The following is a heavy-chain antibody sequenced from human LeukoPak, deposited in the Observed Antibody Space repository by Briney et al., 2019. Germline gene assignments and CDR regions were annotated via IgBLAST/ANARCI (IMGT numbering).Heavy chain of an antibody. V-gene: IGHV1-18*01. CDR2: ISAYNGNT. CDR3: ARGPPGVAAAGTHWFDP. Sequence: ASVKVSCKASGYTFTSYGISWVRQAPGQGLEWMGWISAYNGNTNYAQKLQGRVTMTRDTSTSTVYMELSSLRSEDTAVYYCARGPPGVAAAGTHWFDPWGQGTLVTVSS. J-gene: IGHJ5*02. D-gene: IGHD6-13*01. CDR1: GYTFTSYG.